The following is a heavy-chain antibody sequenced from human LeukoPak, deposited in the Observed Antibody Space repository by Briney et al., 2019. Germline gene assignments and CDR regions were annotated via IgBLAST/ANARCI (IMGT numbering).Heavy chain of an antibody. CDR2: INPNSGGT. D-gene: IGHD5-12*01. J-gene: IGHJ4*02. V-gene: IGHV1-2*02. CDR3: ARDDSGYDYYPVG. CDR1: GYTFTDYY. Sequence: ASVKVSCKASGYTFTDYYLHWVRQAPGQGLEWMGWINPNSGGTNYAQKLQGRVTMTTDTSTSTAYMELRSLRSDDTAVYYCARDDSGYDYYPVGWGQGTLVTVSS.